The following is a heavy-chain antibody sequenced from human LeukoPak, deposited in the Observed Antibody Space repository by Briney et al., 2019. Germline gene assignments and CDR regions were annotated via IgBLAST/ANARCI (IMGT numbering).Heavy chain of an antibody. CDR1: GGSFSGYY. CDR2: INHSGST. CDR3: ARSLSITMIVVVPHAFDI. D-gene: IGHD3-22*01. Sequence: SETLSLTCAVYGGSFSGYYWSWIRQPPGKGLEWIGEINHSGSTNYNPSLKSRVTISVDTSKNQFSLKPSSVTAADTAVYYCARSLSITMIVVVPHAFDIWGQGTMVTVSS. V-gene: IGHV4-34*01. J-gene: IGHJ3*02.